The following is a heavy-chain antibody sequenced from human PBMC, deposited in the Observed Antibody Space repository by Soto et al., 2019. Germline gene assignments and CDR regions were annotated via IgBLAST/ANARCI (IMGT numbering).Heavy chain of an antibody. CDR2: INSDGSST. CDR1: GFTFSSYW. V-gene: IGHV3-74*01. J-gene: IGHJ6*03. CDR3: ARDTRRVTIFGVVTRFYYMDV. D-gene: IGHD3-3*01. Sequence: GGSLRLSCAASGFTFSSYWMHWVRQAPGKGLVWVSRINSDGSSTSYADSVKGRFTISRDNAKNSLYLQMNSLRAEDTAVYYCARDTRRVTIFGVVTRFYYMDVWGKGTTVTVSS.